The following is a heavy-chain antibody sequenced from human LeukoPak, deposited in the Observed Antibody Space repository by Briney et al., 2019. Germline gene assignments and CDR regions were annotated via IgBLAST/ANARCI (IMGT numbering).Heavy chain of an antibody. CDR2: ISGNGAKV. Sequence: GGSLRLSCAASGFTFSNYAMAWVRQAPGKGLEWLSGISGNGAKVYYADSVKGRFTISRDNSKNTLDLQMNSLRGEDTAVYFCAKRDYYDSSGYASLFDHWGQGTLATVSP. CDR3: AKRDYYDSSGYASLFDH. J-gene: IGHJ4*02. D-gene: IGHD3-22*01. CDR1: GFTFSNYA. V-gene: IGHV3-23*01.